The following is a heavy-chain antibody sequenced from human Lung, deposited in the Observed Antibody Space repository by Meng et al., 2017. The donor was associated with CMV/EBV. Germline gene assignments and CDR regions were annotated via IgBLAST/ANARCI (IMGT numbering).Heavy chain of an antibody. V-gene: IGHV1-18*01. J-gene: IGHJ4*02. CDR1: CCAFASSG. D-gene: IGHD3-9*01. Sequence: VEPVQHAGACKEPRPQITSPSMAVCCAFASSGDNCLRESPGQAGKWLGWISSNNDNTNTEQNLQRKVTMTTDTATTKVYLEVRSLSSDDTAVYYCARVWNYDILTGYYTHYFDSWGQGTLVTVSS. CDR2: ISSNNDNT. CDR3: ARVWNYDILTGYYTHYFDS.